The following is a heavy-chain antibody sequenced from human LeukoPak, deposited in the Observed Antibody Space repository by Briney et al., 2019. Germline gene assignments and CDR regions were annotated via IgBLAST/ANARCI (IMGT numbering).Heavy chain of an antibody. J-gene: IGHJ4*02. CDR3: ARSLPPNTPLGN. Sequence: PGGSLRLSCAASGFTFSSYSMNWVRQAPGKGLEWVSAITGSGGSTYYADSVKGRFTISRDNSKNTLYLQMNSLRADDAAVYYCARSLPPNTPLGNWGQGTLVTVSS. D-gene: IGHD1/OR15-1a*01. CDR2: ITGSGGST. CDR1: GFTFSSYS. V-gene: IGHV3-23*01.